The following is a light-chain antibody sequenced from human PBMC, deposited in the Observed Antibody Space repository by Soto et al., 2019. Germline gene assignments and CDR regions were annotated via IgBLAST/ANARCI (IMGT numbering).Light chain of an antibody. CDR3: XXXXXXXPMYX. J-gene: IGKJ2*01. Sequence: EIVMTQSPATLSVSPGERATLSCRASQSVSSNLGWYQQKPGQAPRLLIYGASTRATGIPARFSGSGSGTEFTLTNSSLQSEDFXVXXXXXXXXXXPMYXFGQGTKLEIK. CDR2: GAS. CDR1: QSVSSN. V-gene: IGKV3-15*01.